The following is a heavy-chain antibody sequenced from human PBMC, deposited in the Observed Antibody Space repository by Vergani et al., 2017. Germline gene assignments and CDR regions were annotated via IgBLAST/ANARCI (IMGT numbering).Heavy chain of an antibody. CDR1: GGSISNYY. D-gene: IGHD6-19*01. J-gene: IGHJ6*02. CDR2: IYTSGST. CDR3: ARVGYGSGWVSNYYAMDV. Sequence: QVQLRESGPGLVKPSETLSLTCIVSGGSISNYYWTWIRQPAGKGLEWIGRIYTSGSTNYNPSLKSRVTMSVDTSKNQFSLKLNSVNAADTAVYYCARVGYGSGWVSNYYAMDVWGQGTTVTVSS. V-gene: IGHV4-4*07.